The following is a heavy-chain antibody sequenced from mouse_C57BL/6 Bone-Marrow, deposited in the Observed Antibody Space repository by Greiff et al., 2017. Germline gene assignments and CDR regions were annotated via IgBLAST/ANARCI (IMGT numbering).Heavy chain of an antibody. J-gene: IGHJ1*03. CDR3: ARDRGTWGYFDV. V-gene: IGHV1-82*01. D-gene: IGHD3-1*01. Sequence: QVQLQQSGPELVKPGASVKISCKASGYAFSSSWMNWVKQRPGKGLEWIGRIYPGDGDTNYNGKFKGKATLTADKSSSTAYMQLSSLTSEDSAVYFCARDRGTWGYFDVWGTGTTVTVSS. CDR1: GYAFSSSW. CDR2: IYPGDGDT.